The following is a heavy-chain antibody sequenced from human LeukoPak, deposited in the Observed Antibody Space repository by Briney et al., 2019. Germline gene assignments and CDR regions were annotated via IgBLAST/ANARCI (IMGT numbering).Heavy chain of an antibody. D-gene: IGHD2-2*01. CDR2: IYSGGST. Sequence: GGSRRLSCAASGFTVSSNYMSWVRQAPGKGLEWVSVIYSGGSTYYADSVKGRFTISRDNSKNTLYLQMNSLRAEDTAVYYCAATYCSSTSCYPFYFDYWGQGTLVTVSS. V-gene: IGHV3-53*01. CDR1: GFTVSSNY. J-gene: IGHJ4*02. CDR3: AATYCSSTSCYPFYFDY.